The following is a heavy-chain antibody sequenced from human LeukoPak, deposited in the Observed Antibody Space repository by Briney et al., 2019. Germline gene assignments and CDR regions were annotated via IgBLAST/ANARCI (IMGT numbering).Heavy chain of an antibody. CDR3: ARDYSHYYTSDY. D-gene: IGHD3-3*01. CDR2: ISYDGSNK. CDR1: GFTFSSYA. V-gene: IGHV3-30-3*01. J-gene: IGHJ4*02. Sequence: PGGSLRLSCAASGFTFSSYAMHWVRQAPGKGLEWVAVISYDGSNKYYADSVKGRFTISRDNSKNTLYLQMNSQRAEDTAVYYCARDYSHYYTSDYWGQGTLVTVSS.